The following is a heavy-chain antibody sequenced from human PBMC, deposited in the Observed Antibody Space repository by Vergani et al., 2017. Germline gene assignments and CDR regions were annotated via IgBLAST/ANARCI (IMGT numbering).Heavy chain of an antibody. V-gene: IGHV5-51*01. D-gene: IGHD2-21*01. CDR3: TRHVPCGDGACLHFDH. CDR1: ESSFISNE. J-gene: IGHJ4*02. Sequence: EVQLVQSGAEVKKPGESLKISCKYSESSFISNEIAWVRQMSGKGLQWMGNINPIDSKIAYSPSFLGQAIMSLDKSITTAYLQWRSLKASDTAIYYCTRHVPCGDGACLHFDHWGQGTQVTVSS. CDR2: INPIDSKI.